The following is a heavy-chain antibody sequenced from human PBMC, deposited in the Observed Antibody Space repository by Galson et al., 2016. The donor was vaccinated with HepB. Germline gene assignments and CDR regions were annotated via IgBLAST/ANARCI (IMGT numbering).Heavy chain of an antibody. D-gene: IGHD2-2*02. CDR3: ARPNTLGGLDI. V-gene: IGHV5-10-1*01. Sequence: QSGAEVKKPGESLRISCKVSGYNFITYWINWVRHMPGKGLEWMGRIDPSDSYATYGPSFQGHVTFSVDKSTSTVFLQWNSLRASDPAIYFCARPNTLGGLDIWGRGTMVTVSS. CDR2: IDPSDSYA. J-gene: IGHJ3*02. CDR1: GYNFITYW.